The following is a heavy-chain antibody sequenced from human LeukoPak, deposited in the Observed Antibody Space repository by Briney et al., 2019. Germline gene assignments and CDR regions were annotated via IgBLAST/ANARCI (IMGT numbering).Heavy chain of an antibody. J-gene: IGHJ4*02. CDR2: IKQDGSEK. CDR3: ARGVAYLFDY. V-gene: IGHV3-7*04. D-gene: IGHD5-12*01. CDR1: GFTFSNYW. Sequence: PGGSLRLSCAASGFTFSNYWMSWVRQAPGKGLEWVANIKQDGSEKYYVDSVKGRFTISRDNAKNSLYLQMNSLRAEDTAVYYCARGVAYLFDYWGQGTLVTVSS.